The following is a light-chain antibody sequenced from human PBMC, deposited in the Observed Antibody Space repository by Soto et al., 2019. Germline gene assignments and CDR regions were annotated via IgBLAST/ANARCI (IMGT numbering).Light chain of an antibody. CDR2: DAS. V-gene: IGKV1-33*01. CDR3: QQYDNLPPTWT. CDR1: QDIATY. J-gene: IGKJ1*01. Sequence: DIQMTQSPSSLSASVGNRVTITCQASQDIATYLNWYQQKPGKAPNLLIYDASNLETGVPSRFSGGGSGKNFTFPISNRQPEDIAKYYCQQYDNLPPTWTFGQGTKVEIE.